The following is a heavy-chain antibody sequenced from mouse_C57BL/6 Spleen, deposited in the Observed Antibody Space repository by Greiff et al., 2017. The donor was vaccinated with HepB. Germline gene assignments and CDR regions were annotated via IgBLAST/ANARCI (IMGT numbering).Heavy chain of an antibody. CDR3: ARRGYDYDYYAMDY. J-gene: IGHJ4*01. V-gene: IGHV5-9*01. CDR2: ISGGGGNT. D-gene: IGHD2-4*01. CDR1: GFTFSSYT. Sequence: EVKVVESGGGLVKPGGSLKLSCAASGFTFSSYTMSWVRQTPEKRLEWVATISGGGGNTYYPDSVKGRFTISRDNAKNTLYLQMSSLRSEDTALYYCARRGYDYDYYAMDYWGQGTSVTVSS.